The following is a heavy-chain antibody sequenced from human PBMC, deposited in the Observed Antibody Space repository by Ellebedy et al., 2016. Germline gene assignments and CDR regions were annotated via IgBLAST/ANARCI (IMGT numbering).Heavy chain of an antibody. J-gene: IGHJ4*02. CDR3: ARGGYSGYDGNFDY. D-gene: IGHD5-12*01. CDR1: GDSISSGGYS. Sequence: LRLXCAVSGDSISSGGYSWNWIRQPPGKGLEWIGYRYHSGSTYFNPSLKSRVTILVDRSKNQFSLKLSSVTAADTAVYYCARGGYSGYDGNFDYWGQGTLVTVSS. CDR2: RYHSGST. V-gene: IGHV4-30-2*01.